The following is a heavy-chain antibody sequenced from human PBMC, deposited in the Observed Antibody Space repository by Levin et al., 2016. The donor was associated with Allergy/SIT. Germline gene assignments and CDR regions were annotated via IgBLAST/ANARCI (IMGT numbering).Heavy chain of an antibody. CDR3: AHSDSDYGQWWGIDY. Sequence: SGPTLVKPTQTLTLTCTFSGFSLSTSGVGVGWIRQPPGKALEWLALIYWDDDKRYSPSLKSRLTITKDTSKNQVVLTMTNMDPVDTATYYCAHSDSDYGQWWGIDYWGQGTLVTVSS. CDR2: IYWDDDK. CDR1: GFSLSTSGVG. V-gene: IGHV2-5*02. D-gene: IGHD2-8*01. J-gene: IGHJ4*02.